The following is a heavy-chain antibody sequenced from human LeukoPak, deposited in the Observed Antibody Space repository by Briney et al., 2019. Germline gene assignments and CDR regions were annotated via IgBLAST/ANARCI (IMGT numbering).Heavy chain of an antibody. D-gene: IGHD4-11*01. CDR2: IYSGGST. J-gene: IGHJ6*02. V-gene: IGHV3-66*01. Sequence: GGSLRLSCAASGFTVSSYYMTWVRQAPGKGLEWVSVIYSGGSTYYADSVKGRVAISRDNSNNTVFLQMDIVRAEDTAVYYCARSYSNHLFGMDVWGQGTTVTVSS. CDR3: ARSYSNHLFGMDV. CDR1: GFTVSSYY.